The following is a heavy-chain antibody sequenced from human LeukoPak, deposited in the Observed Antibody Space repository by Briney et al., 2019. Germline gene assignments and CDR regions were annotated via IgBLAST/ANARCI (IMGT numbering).Heavy chain of an antibody. J-gene: IGHJ5*02. CDR3: ARRGPFYGSGSYYSPPGS. CDR2: GST. Sequence: GSTNYNPSLKSRVTISVDTSKNQFSLKLSSVTAADTAVYYCARRGPFYGSGSYYSPPGSWGQGTLVTVSS. V-gene: IGHV4-59*08. D-gene: IGHD3-10*01.